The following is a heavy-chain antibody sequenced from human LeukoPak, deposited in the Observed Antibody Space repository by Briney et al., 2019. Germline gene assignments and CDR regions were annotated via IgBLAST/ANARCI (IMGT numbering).Heavy chain of an antibody. Sequence: AGSLTLSCAASGLTFSSYARSWVRQPPGKGLEWVSAISGSGGSTYYPDSVKGWLTIYRENSKNTLYLQMNSIRAEDTAVYYCAKDSMIGDYYVSSGSDGFDIWGQGTMVTVSS. J-gene: IGHJ3*02. CDR3: AKDSMIGDYYVSSGSDGFDI. V-gene: IGHV3-23*01. CDR1: GLTFSSYA. D-gene: IGHD3-22*01. CDR2: ISGSGGST.